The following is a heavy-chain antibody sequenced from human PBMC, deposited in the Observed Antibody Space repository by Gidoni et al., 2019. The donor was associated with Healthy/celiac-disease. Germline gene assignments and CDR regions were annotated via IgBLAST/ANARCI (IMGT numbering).Heavy chain of an antibody. D-gene: IGHD3-3*01. J-gene: IGHJ4*02. CDR3: ARDPSGKYYDFWSGYIFVAVDY. CDR1: GYTFTGYY. V-gene: IGHV1-2*02. CDR2: INPNSGGT. Sequence: QVQLVQSGAEVKKPGASVKVSCKASGYTFTGYYMHWVRQAPGQGLEWMGWINPNSGGTNYAQKFQGRVTMTRDTSISTAYMELSRLRSDDTAVYYCARDPSGKYYDFWSGYIFVAVDYWGQGTLVTVSS.